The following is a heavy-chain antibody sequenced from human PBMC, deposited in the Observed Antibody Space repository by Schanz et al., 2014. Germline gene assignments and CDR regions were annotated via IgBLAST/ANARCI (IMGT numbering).Heavy chain of an antibody. D-gene: IGHD3-10*01. CDR2: ISSGGNP. CDR1: GFTFSSYA. CDR3: AKDPRGDKNDRAYYFDY. Sequence: EVHLLDSGGGLVQPGGSLRLSCAASGFTFSSYAMSWVRQAPGKGLEWVSSISSGGNPYYANSVKVRFGISRDNSENTLYLQMSSLRVEDTAVYYCAKDPRGDKNDRAYYFDYWGQGTLVSVSS. V-gene: IGHV3-23*01. J-gene: IGHJ4*02.